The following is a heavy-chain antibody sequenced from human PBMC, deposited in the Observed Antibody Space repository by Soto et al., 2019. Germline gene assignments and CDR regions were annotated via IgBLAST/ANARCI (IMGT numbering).Heavy chain of an antibody. J-gene: IGHJ5*02. CDR3: ARHVGSTPADPNWFDP. V-gene: IGHV4-59*08. CDR2: IYYSGST. D-gene: IGHD2-2*01. Sequence: SETLSLTCTVSGGSISSYYWSWIRQPPGKGLEWIGYIYYSGSTNYNPSLKSRVTISVDTSKNQFSLKLSSVTAADTAVYYCARHVGSTPADPNWFDPWGQGTLVTVSS. CDR1: GGSISSYY.